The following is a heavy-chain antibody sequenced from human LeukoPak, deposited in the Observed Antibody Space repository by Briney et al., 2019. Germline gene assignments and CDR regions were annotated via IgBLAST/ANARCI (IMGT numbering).Heavy chain of an antibody. CDR1: GFTFSSYW. Sequence: GGSLRLSCAASGFTFSSYWMHWVRQAPGKGLVWVSRISSDGSSTSYADSVKGRFTISRDNAKNTLYLQMNSLRAEDTAVYYCARDGFSVATNYWGQGTLVTVSS. CDR2: ISSDGSST. J-gene: IGHJ4*02. V-gene: IGHV3-74*01. CDR3: ARDGFSVATNY. D-gene: IGHD5-12*01.